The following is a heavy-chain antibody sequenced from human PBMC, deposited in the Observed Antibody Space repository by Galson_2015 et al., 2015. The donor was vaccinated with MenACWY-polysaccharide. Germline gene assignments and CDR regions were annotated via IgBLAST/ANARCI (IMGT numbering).Heavy chain of an antibody. CDR2: ISGGGRTI. J-gene: IGHJ4*02. Sequence: SLRLSCAASGFTFSDYYMSWIRQAPGKGLEWVSCISGGGRTIYYADSVKGRFAISRDNAKNSLYLQMNSLRAEDTAVYYCARAAWFDYWGQGTLLPVAS. V-gene: IGHV3-11*01. CDR3: ARAAWFDY. CDR1: GFTFSDYY.